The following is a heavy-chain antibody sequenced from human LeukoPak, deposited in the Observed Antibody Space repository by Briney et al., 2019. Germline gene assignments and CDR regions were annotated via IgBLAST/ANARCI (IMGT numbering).Heavy chain of an antibody. Sequence: SETLSLTCTVSGVSFSGGSYYWGWVRQSPGKGLEWIGSIYYSGSTYYNPSLKSRVTISVDTSKNQFSLKLSSVTAADTAVYYCARRRYCSSTSCPGAWFDPWGQGTLVTVSS. D-gene: IGHD2-2*01. V-gene: IGHV4-39*01. CDR2: IYYSGST. J-gene: IGHJ5*02. CDR1: GVSFSGGSYY. CDR3: ARRRYCSSTSCPGAWFDP.